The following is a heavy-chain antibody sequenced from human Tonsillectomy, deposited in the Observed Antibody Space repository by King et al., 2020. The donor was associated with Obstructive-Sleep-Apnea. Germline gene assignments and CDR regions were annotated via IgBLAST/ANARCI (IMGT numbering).Heavy chain of an antibody. CDR3: AKGSYRHDY. Sequence: VQLVESGGGLVQSGGSLRLSCAASGFTFSDYWMTWVRQAPGKGLVWVANIKQYGSVKYYVYSVKGRFTISSDNADISLSLQMDSLRAEDTAVYYCAKGSYRHDYWGQGTLVTVSS. V-gene: IGHV3-7*01. D-gene: IGHD3-16*02. CDR1: GFTFSDYW. J-gene: IGHJ4*02. CDR2: IKQYGSVK.